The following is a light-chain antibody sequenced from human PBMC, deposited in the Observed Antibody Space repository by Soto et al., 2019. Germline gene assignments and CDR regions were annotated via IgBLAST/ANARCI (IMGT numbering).Light chain of an antibody. CDR1: SSNIGNNY. CDR2: DNT. CDR3: GAWDTSLSAVV. J-gene: IGLJ2*01. Sequence: QSVLTQPPSVSAPPGQTVTIPCSGSSSNIGNNYVSWYQQLPGTAPKLLIYDNTKRPSGIPDRFSGSKSGASATLAITGLQTGDEANYYCGAWDTSLSAVVFGGGAKLTVL. V-gene: IGLV1-51*01.